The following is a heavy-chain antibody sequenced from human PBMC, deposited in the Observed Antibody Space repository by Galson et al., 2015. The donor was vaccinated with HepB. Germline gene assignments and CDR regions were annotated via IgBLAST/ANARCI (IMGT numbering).Heavy chain of an antibody. Sequence: SLRLSCAASGFTFSSYAMHWVRQAPGKGLEWVAVISYDGSNKYYADSVKGRFTISRDNSKNTLYLQMNSLRAEDTAVYYCARSTRGSYYDPLGYWGQGTLVTVSS. J-gene: IGHJ4*02. D-gene: IGHD1-26*01. CDR3: ARSTRGSYYDPLGY. V-gene: IGHV3-30*04. CDR2: ISYDGSNK. CDR1: GFTFSSYA.